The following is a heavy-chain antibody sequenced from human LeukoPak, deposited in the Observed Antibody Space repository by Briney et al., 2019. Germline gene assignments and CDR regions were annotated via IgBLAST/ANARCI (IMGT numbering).Heavy chain of an antibody. V-gene: IGHV1-24*01. CDR1: GYTLTELS. CDR3: ATDQLSGKNAFDI. CDR2: FDPEDGET. J-gene: IGHJ3*02. D-gene: IGHD1-26*01. Sequence: ASVKVSCKVSGYTLTELSMHWVRQAPGKGLEWMGGFDPEDGETICAQKFQGRVTMTEDTSTDTAYMELSSLRSEDTAVYYCATDQLSGKNAFDIWGQGTMVTVSS.